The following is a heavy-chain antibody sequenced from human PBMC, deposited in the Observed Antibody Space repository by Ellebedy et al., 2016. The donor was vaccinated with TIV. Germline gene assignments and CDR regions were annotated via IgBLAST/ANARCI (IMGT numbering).Heavy chain of an antibody. V-gene: IGHV3-30*18. D-gene: IGHD5-18*01. CDR1: GFTFSHYW. Sequence: GGSLRLSCAASGFTFSHYWMNWVRQAPGKGLEWVAVISNDGNKKLYADSVKGRFTISRDNSKNTLYLQMNSLRAEDTAVYYCAKDLSAMAADVWGQGTTVTVSS. CDR2: ISNDGNKK. CDR3: AKDLSAMAADV. J-gene: IGHJ6*02.